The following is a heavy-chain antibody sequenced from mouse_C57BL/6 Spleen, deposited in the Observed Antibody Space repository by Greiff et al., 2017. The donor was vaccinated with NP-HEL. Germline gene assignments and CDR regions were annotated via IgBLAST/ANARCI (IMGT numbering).Heavy chain of an antibody. D-gene: IGHD1-1*01. CDR2: IDPANGNT. CDR3: ARGRSYGSSYDAMDY. J-gene: IGHJ4*01. Sequence: EVMLVESVAELVRPGASVKLSCTASGFNIKNTYMHWVKQRPEQGLEWIGRIDPANGNTKYAPKFQGKATITADTSSNTAYLQLSSLTSEDTAIYYCARGRSYGSSYDAMDYWGQGTSVTVSS. V-gene: IGHV14-3*01. CDR1: GFNIKNTY.